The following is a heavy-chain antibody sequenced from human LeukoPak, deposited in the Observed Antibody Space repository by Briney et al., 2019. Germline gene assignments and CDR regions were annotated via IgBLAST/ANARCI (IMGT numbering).Heavy chain of an antibody. D-gene: IGHD3-3*01. Sequence: SETLSLTCTVSGGSISSYYWSWIRKPPGKGLEWIGYIYTSGSTNYNPSLKSRVTISVDTSKNQFTLKLSSVTAADTAVYYCASAYYDFWSGLIIDYWGQGTLVTVSS. CDR1: GGSISSYY. J-gene: IGHJ4*02. V-gene: IGHV4-4*09. CDR2: IYTSGST. CDR3: ASAYYDFWSGLIIDY.